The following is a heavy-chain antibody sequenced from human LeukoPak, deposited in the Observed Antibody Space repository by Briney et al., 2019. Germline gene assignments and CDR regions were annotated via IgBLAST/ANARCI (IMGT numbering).Heavy chain of an antibody. V-gene: IGHV3-23*01. J-gene: IGHJ4*02. CDR3: AKAWYYDSSGYYNPSPFDY. D-gene: IGHD3-22*01. CDR1: GFTFSSYA. Sequence: GGSLRLSCAASGFTFSSYAMSWVRQAPGKGLEWVSAISGSGGSTYYADSVKGRFTISRDNSKNTLYLQMNSLRAEDTAVYYCAKAWYYDSSGYYNPSPFDYWGQGTLVTVSS. CDR2: ISGSGGST.